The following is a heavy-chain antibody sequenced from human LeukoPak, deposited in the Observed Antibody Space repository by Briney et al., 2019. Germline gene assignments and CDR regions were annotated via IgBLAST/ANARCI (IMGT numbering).Heavy chain of an antibody. Sequence: GGSLRLSCAASGFTFSSYAMSWVRQAPGKGLEWVSGISGSGGSTYYADSVKGRFTISRDDSKNTLYLQVNSLRAEATAVYYCAKDRRLRVTQWDAFDYWGQGTLVTVSS. CDR3: AKDRRLRVTQWDAFDY. J-gene: IGHJ4*02. CDR1: GFTFSSYA. CDR2: ISGSGGST. V-gene: IGHV3-23*01. D-gene: IGHD1-26*01.